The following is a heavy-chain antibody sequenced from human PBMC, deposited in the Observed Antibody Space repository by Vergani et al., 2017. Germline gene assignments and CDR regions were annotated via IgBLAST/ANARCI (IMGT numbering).Heavy chain of an antibody. V-gene: IGHV1-18*01. D-gene: IGHD3-3*01. CDR1: GYTFTSYG. CDR2: ISAYNGNT. Sequence: QVQLVQSGAEVKKPGASVKVSCKASGYTFTSYGISWVRQAPGQGLEWMGWISAYNGNTNYAQKLQGRVTMTTDTSTSTAYMELRSLRSDDTAVYYCARDIPDYDFWSGYSHDAFDIWGQGTMVTVSS. J-gene: IGHJ3*02. CDR3: ARDIPDYDFWSGYSHDAFDI.